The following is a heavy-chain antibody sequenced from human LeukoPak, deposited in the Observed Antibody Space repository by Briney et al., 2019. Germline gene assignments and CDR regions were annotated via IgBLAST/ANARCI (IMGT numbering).Heavy chain of an antibody. CDR2: IYYSGST. D-gene: IGHD3-10*01. CDR3: ARGRSSMVRGYYYYYMDV. Sequence: SETLSLTCTVSGSSISSYYWSWIRQPPGKGLEWIGYIYYSGSTNYNPSLKSRVTISVDTSKNQFSLKLSSVTAADTAVYYCARGRSSMVRGYYYYYMDVWGKGTTVTISS. V-gene: IGHV4-59*01. CDR1: GSSISSYY. J-gene: IGHJ6*03.